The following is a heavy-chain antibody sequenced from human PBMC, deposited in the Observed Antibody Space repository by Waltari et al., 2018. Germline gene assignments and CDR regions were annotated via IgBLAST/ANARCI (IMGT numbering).Heavy chain of an antibody. CDR1: GFPFSSYA. D-gene: IGHD2-15*01. V-gene: IGHV3-23*03. CDR3: AKERSDIGSFDY. Sequence: EVQLLESGGGLVQPGGSLRLPCAASGFPFSSYAMSCVRQAPGKGLEWFSVIYSGGSTYYADSVKGRFTISRDNSKNTLYLQMNSLRAEDTAVYYCAKERSDIGSFDYWGQGTLVTVSS. J-gene: IGHJ4*02. CDR2: IYSGGST.